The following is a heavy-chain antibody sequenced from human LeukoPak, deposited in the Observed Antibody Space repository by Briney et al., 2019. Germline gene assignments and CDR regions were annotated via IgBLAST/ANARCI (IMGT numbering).Heavy chain of an antibody. CDR1: GDSINTFY. V-gene: IGHV4-59*01. D-gene: IGHD6-25*01. J-gene: IGHJ4*02. CDR3: ARERTPGSGYGVDY. CDR2: IYSGGST. Sequence: PSETLSLTCIVSGDSINTFYWSWIRQPPGKGLEWIGYIYSGGSTNYNPSLKSRVTISVDTFKNQFSLKVNSVTAADTAVYYCARERTPGSGYGVDYWGQGTVVTVSS.